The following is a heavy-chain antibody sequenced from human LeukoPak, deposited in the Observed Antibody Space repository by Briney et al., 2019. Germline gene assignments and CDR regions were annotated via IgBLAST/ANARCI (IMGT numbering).Heavy chain of an antibody. CDR3: ARGSRGWYQLPGPYDY. D-gene: IGHD2-2*01. CDR1: GGSISSGGYY. CDR2: IYYSGST. J-gene: IGHJ4*02. Sequence: SETLSLTCTVSGGSISSGGYYWSWIRQPPGKGLEWIGYIYYSGSTNYNPSLKSRVTISVDTSKNQFSLKLSSVTAADTAVYYCARGSRGWYQLPGPYDYWGQGTLVTVSS. V-gene: IGHV4-61*08.